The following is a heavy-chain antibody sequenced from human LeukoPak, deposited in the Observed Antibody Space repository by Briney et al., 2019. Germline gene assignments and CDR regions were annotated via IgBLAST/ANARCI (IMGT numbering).Heavy chain of an antibody. CDR2: ISSSGSTI. CDR1: GFTFSSYE. V-gene: IGHV3-48*03. D-gene: IGHD1-26*01. J-gene: IGHJ4*02. Sequence: TGGSLRLSCAASGFTFSSYEMNWVRQAPGKGLEWVSYISSSGSTIYYADSVKGRFTISRDNAKNSLYLQMNSLRAEDTAVHYCARGDSGSYYFDYWGQGTLVTVSS. CDR3: ARGDSGSYYFDY.